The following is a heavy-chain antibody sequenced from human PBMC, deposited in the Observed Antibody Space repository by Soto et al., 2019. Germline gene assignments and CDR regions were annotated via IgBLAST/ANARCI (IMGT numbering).Heavy chain of an antibody. CDR3: AREGGSYYFDY. J-gene: IGHJ4*02. CDR2: ISSNGGST. D-gene: IGHD1-26*01. CDR1: GFTFSSYA. V-gene: IGHV3-64*01. Sequence: EVQLVESGGGLVQPGGSLRLSCAASGFTFSSYAMHWVRQAPGKGLEYVSAISSNGGSTYYENTVKGRFTISRDNSKNTLYLQMGSLRAEDMAVYYCAREGGSYYFDYWGQGTLVTVSS.